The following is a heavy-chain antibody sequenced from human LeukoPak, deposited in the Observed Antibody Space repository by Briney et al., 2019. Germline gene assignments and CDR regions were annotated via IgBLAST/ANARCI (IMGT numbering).Heavy chain of an antibody. CDR2: IRSLAYGGTT. CDR1: GFTFSSYS. D-gene: IGHD3-16*01. Sequence: GGSLRLSCAASGFTFSSYSMSWFRQAPGKGLEWVAFIRSLAYGGTTEYAASVKGRFTISRDDSKSIAYLQMNSLKTEDTAVYYCLGGFDFWGQGTLVTVSS. CDR3: LGGFDF. J-gene: IGHJ4*02. V-gene: IGHV3-49*03.